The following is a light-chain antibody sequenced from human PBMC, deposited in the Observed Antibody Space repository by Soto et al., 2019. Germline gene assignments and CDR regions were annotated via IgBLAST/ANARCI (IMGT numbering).Light chain of an antibody. V-gene: IGKV3D-20*02. J-gene: IGKJ4*01. Sequence: EIVLTQSPGTLSLSPGERATLSCRASQSVGKSLAWYQQKPGQAPRLLIYGASTRATGIPDRFSGSGYGTDFTMTISRLEPEDFAVYYCQQRTNSPVTFGGGTKVDIK. CDR1: QSVGKS. CDR2: GAS. CDR3: QQRTNSPVT.